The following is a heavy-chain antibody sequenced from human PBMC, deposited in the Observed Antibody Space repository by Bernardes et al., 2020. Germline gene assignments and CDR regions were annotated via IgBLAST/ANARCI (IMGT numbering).Heavy chain of an antibody. CDR1: GFSLDTSGVG. CDR2: IYWEDDK. CDR3: AHRLRGLVDV. Sequence: SGPTLVKPTQTLTLTCSFSGFSLDTSGVGVGWMRQSPGKALEWLAIIYWEDDKWYSPSLKSRLTITSDTPKNQVVLTVTNMDPGDTATYYCAHRLRGLVDVWGQGTTVTVSS. V-gene: IGHV2-5*02. J-gene: IGHJ6*02.